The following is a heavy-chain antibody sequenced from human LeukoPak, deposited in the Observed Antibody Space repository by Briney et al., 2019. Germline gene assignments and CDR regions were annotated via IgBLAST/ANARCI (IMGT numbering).Heavy chain of an antibody. J-gene: IGHJ6*02. CDR2: IIPIFGIA. CDR3: ARGRSTYYYYYYGMGV. D-gene: IGHD1-26*01. CDR1: GGTFSSYA. V-gene: IGHV1-69*04. Sequence: SVKVSCKASGGTFSSYAISWVRQAPGQGLEWMGRIIPIFGIANYAQKFQGRVTITADKSTSTAYMELSSLRSEDTAVYYCARGRSTYYYYYYGMGVWGQGTTVTVSS.